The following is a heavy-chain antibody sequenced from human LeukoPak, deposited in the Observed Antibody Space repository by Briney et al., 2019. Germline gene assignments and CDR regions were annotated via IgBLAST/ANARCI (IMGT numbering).Heavy chain of an antibody. J-gene: IGHJ4*02. Sequence: ASVKVSCKASGYTFTGYYMHWVRQAPGQGLEWMGWINPNSGGTNYAQKFQGRVTMTRDASISTAYMELSRLRSDDTAVYYCARGRGLPVRPPNEGFLDYWGRGTLVTVSS. CDR2: INPNSGGT. CDR1: GYTFTGYY. D-gene: IGHD6-6*01. CDR3: ARGRGLPVRPPNEGFLDY. V-gene: IGHV1-2*02.